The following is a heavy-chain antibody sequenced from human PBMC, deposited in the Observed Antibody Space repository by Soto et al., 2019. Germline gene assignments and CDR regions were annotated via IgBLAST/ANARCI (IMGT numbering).Heavy chain of an antibody. CDR2: IGGGGSTT. Sequence: EVQLLESGGGLVQPGGSLRLSCAASGFTFSNYAMTWVRQAPGKGLEWVSAIGGGGSTTYYADAERGPFSISSDNSETTLYLQLHSLRPEDTALYYCAAVDGRTWYVGWYCDYWGQGILVTVSP. J-gene: IGHJ4*02. CDR1: GFTFSNYA. D-gene: IGHD6-13*01. CDR3: AAVDGRTWYVGWYCDY. V-gene: IGHV3-23*01.